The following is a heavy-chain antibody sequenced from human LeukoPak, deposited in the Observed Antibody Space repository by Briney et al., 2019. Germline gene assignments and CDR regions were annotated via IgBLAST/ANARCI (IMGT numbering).Heavy chain of an antibody. CDR1: GYTFTNYD. CDR3: ARAGWDDAFDI. D-gene: IGHD6-19*01. V-gene: IGHV1-8*01. Sequence: ASVKVSCKASGYTFTNYDINWVRQATGQGLQWLGWMNPNNDDTDYAPKFQDRVTLTWNTSINTAYMELSSLRSEDTAVYYCARAGWDDAFDIWGQGTMVTVSS. CDR2: MNPNNDDT. J-gene: IGHJ3*02.